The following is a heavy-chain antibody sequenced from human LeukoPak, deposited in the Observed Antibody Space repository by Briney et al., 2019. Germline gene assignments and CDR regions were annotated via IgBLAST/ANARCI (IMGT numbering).Heavy chain of an antibody. V-gene: IGHV3-23*01. CDR2: ISGSGGST. CDR3: AKDRATVVTRAFDY. Sequence: GGSLRLSCAASGFTVSSNYMSWVRQAQGKGLEWVSAISGSGGSTYYADSVKGRFTISRDNSKNTLYLQMNSLRAEDTAVYYCAKDRATVVTRAFDYWGQGTLVTVSS. D-gene: IGHD4-23*01. CDR1: GFTVSSNY. J-gene: IGHJ4*02.